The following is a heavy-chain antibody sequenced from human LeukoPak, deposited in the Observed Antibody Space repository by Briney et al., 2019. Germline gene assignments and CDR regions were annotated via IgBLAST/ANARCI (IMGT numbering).Heavy chain of an antibody. CDR1: GFTFSSYG. Sequence: GGSLRLSCAASGFTFSSYGMHWVRQAPGKGLEWVAVISYDGSNKYYADSVKGRFTISRDNSKNTLYLQVNSLRAEDTAVYYCAKCRSSGYYSLDFDAFDIWGQGTMVTVSS. V-gene: IGHV3-30*18. D-gene: IGHD3-22*01. CDR3: AKCRSSGYYSLDFDAFDI. CDR2: ISYDGSNK. J-gene: IGHJ3*02.